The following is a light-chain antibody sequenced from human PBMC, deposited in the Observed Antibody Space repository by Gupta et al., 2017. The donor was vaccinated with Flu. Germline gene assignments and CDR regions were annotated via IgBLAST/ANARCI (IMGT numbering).Light chain of an antibody. V-gene: IGLV2-14*01. J-gene: IGLJ1*01. CDR3: SSYTDANIRV. CDR2: EVT. CDR1: NSDVGGYHY. Sequence: QSAGTQPASLSASPGKSITISCRGTNSDVGGYHYVYWYQHHPDRAPKLLIYEVTKRPFGVSDRFSGSKSGKTASLTISGLQTEDEGDYFCSSYTDANIRVFGSGSKVTVL.